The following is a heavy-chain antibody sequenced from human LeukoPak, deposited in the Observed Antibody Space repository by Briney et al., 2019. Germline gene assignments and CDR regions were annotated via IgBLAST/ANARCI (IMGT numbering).Heavy chain of an antibody. CDR2: ISYDGSNK. Sequence: PGGSLRLSCAASGFTFSSYAMHWVRQAPGKGLEWVAVISYDGSNKYYADSVKGRFTTSRDNSKNTLYLQMNSLRAEDTAVYYCARDLNRRYCSSTSCYSNWFDPWGQGTLVTVSS. V-gene: IGHV3-30-3*01. CDR3: ARDLNRRYCSSTSCYSNWFDP. D-gene: IGHD2-2*01. CDR1: GFTFSSYA. J-gene: IGHJ5*02.